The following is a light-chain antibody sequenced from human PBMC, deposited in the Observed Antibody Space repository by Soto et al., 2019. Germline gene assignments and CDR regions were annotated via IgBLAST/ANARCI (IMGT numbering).Light chain of an antibody. Sequence: QSVLTQPPSASGTPGQRVTICCSGSSSNIGINTVNWYQQLPGTAPKLLIYSNNQRPSGVTDRFSGSKSGTSASLAISGLQSEDEADYYCAAWDDSLNGVLFGGGTKLTVL. V-gene: IGLV1-44*01. CDR3: AAWDDSLNGVL. CDR2: SNN. CDR1: SSNIGINT. J-gene: IGLJ2*01.